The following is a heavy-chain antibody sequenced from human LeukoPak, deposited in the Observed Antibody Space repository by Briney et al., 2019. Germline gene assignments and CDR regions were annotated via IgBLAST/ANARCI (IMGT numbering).Heavy chain of an antibody. CDR2: IIPIFGTA. CDR3: ARFFGYYDSSATGWFEP. D-gene: IGHD3-22*01. Sequence: SVKVSCKASGGTFSSYAISWLRQAPGQGLEWMGGIIPIFGTANYAQKFQGRVTITTDESTSTAYMELSSLRSEDTAVYYCARFFGYYDSSATGWFEPWGQGTLVTVSS. J-gene: IGHJ5*02. CDR1: GGTFSSYA. V-gene: IGHV1-69*05.